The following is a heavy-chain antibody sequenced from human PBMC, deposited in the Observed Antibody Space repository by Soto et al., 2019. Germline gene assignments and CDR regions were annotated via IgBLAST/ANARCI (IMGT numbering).Heavy chain of an antibody. D-gene: IGHD6-13*01. CDR2: ISYDGSNK. CDR1: GFTFSSYA. CDR3: ARDGYSSSWYEGSAFDY. J-gene: IGHJ4*02. Sequence: AGSLRLSCAASGFTFSSYAMHWVRQAPGKGLEWVAVISYDGSNKYYADSVKGRFTISRDNSKNTLYLQMNSLRAEDTAVYYCARDGYSSSWYEGSAFDYWGQGTLVTVSS. V-gene: IGHV3-30-3*01.